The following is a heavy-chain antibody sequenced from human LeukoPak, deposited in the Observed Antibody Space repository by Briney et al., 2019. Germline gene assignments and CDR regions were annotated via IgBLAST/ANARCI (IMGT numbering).Heavy chain of an antibody. CDR2: SYTSGST. CDR1: DGSINNYY. J-gene: IGHJ6*02. D-gene: IGHD3-22*01. V-gene: IGHV4-4*07. Sequence: SETLSLTCTVSDGSINNYYWSWIRQPAGKGLEWIAHSYTSGSTEYNPSLKSRVTMSVDTSKNQFSLKLSSVTAADTAVYYCARGWLKNGYYYYGMDVWGQGTTVTVSS. CDR3: ARGWLKNGYYYYGMDV.